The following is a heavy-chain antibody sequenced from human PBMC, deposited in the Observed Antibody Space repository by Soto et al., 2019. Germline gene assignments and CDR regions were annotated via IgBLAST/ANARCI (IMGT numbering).Heavy chain of an antibody. J-gene: IGHJ5*02. D-gene: IGHD3-3*01. CDR3: ARDPSAFWSGYYGSRWSDP. Sequence: GGSLRLSCAASGFTFSSYSMNWVRQAPGKGLEWVSYISSSSSTIYYADSVKGRFTISRDNAKNSLYLQMNSLRAEDTAVYYCARDPSAFWSGYYGSRWSDPWGQGTLVTVSS. CDR1: GFTFSSYS. V-gene: IGHV3-48*01. CDR2: ISSSSSTI.